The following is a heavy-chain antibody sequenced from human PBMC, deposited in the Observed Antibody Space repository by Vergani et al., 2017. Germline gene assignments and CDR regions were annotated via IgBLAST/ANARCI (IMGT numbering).Heavy chain of an antibody. Sequence: EVQLVESGGGLVQPGGSLRLSCAASGFTFSSYWMHWVRQAPGKGLEWVSAISGSGGSTYYADSVKGRFTISRDNSKNTLYLQMNSLRAEDTAVYYCAKDRXHYYDSSGYYPGDWYFDLWGRGTLVTVSS. J-gene: IGHJ2*01. V-gene: IGHV3-23*04. CDR3: AKDRXHYYDSSGYYPGDWYFDL. D-gene: IGHD3-22*01. CDR1: GFTFSSYW. CDR2: ISGSGGST.